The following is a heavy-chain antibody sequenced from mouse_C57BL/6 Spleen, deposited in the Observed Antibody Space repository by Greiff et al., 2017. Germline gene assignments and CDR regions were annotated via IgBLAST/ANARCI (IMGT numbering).Heavy chain of an antibody. V-gene: IGHV5-9-1*02. CDR3: TRAYSNYDAMDY. Sequence: DVMLVESGEGLVKPGGSLKLSCAASGFTFSSYAMSWVRQTPEKRLEWVAYISSGGDYIYYADTVKGRFTISRDNARNTLYLQMSSLKSEDTAMYYCTRAYSNYDAMDYWGQGTSVTVSS. D-gene: IGHD2-5*01. J-gene: IGHJ4*01. CDR1: GFTFSSYA. CDR2: ISSGGDYI.